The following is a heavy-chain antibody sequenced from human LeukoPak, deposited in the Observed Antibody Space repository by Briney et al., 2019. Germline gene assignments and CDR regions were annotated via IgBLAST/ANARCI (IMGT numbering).Heavy chain of an antibody. D-gene: IGHD3-22*01. Sequence: PGRSLRLSCAASGFTFSSYGMHWVRQAPGKGLEWVAVISYDGSNKYYADSVKGRFTISRDNSKDTLYLQMKSLRAEDTAVYYCARSDTSGYYHIPTDYWGQGTLVTVSS. J-gene: IGHJ4*02. V-gene: IGHV3-30*03. CDR2: ISYDGSNK. CDR1: GFTFSSYG. CDR3: ARSDTSGYYHIPTDY.